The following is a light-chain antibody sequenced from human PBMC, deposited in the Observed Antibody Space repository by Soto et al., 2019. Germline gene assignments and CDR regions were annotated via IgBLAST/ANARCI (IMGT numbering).Light chain of an antibody. V-gene: IGKV3-11*01. CDR1: QRVSRS. CDR3: QQYSSYSWA. CDR2: DVS. Sequence: IVLAQAPSTLPVSLGKRATLSCRASQRVSRSLAWYQQKPGQAPRLLIYDVSNLKSGIPARFSGSGSGTEFTLTISSLQPEDFATYYCQQYSSYSWAFGQGTKVDIK. J-gene: IGKJ1*01.